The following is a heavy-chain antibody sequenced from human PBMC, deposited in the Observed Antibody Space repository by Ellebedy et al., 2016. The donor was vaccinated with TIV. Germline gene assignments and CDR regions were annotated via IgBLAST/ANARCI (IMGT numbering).Heavy chain of an antibody. Sequence: MPGGSLRLSCTVSGGSISSSSHYWGWIRQPQGKGLDWIGNIYYGGSTYYNPSLKSRITISVDTSTNQFSLILSAVTAAATAVYYCARWGRDVEGVERRTTFDYWGQGTLVTVSP. CDR2: IYYGGST. CDR1: GGSISSSSHY. CDR3: ARWGRDVEGVERRTTFDY. D-gene: IGHD1-1*01. V-gene: IGHV4-39*07. J-gene: IGHJ4*02.